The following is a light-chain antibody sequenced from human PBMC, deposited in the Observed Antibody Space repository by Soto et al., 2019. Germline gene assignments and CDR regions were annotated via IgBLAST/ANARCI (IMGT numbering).Light chain of an antibody. CDR2: KAS. Sequence: DIQMTQSPSTLSASVGDRVTITCRASQSISSWLAWYQQKPGKAPKLLIYKASTVQSGVPSRFSGSGAGTEFTLAISRLQPDDSATYYCQQYNDNWTFGQGTKVEIK. CDR3: QQYNDNWT. CDR1: QSISSW. V-gene: IGKV1-5*03. J-gene: IGKJ1*01.